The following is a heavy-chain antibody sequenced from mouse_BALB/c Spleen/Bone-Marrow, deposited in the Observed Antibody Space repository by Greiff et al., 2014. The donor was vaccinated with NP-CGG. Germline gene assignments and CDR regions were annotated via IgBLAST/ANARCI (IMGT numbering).Heavy chain of an antibody. J-gene: IGHJ2*01. CDR1: GFTFSSYT. CDR3: ARQIYFPYFDY. CDR2: ISNGGGST. V-gene: IGHV5-12-2*01. Sequence: EVMLVESGGGLVQPGGSLKLSCAASGFTFSSYTMSWVRQTPEKRLEWVAYISNGGGSTYYPDTVKGRFTIARDNATNTLYLQMSSLKSEDTAMYYCARQIYFPYFDYWGQGTTLTVSS. D-gene: IGHD2-1*01.